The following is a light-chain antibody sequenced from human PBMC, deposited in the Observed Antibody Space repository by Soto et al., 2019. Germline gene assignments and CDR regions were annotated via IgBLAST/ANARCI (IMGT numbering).Light chain of an antibody. V-gene: IGLV2-14*01. CDR2: DVS. CDR1: SSDVGGYNY. CDR3: SSYTSSSTLVV. J-gene: IGLJ2*01. Sequence: QSALTQPASVSGSPGLSITMSCTGTSSDVGGYNYVSWYQQHPGKAPKLMIYDVSNRPSGVSNRFSGSKSGNTASLTISGLQAEDEADYYCSSYTSSSTLVVFGGGTQLTVL.